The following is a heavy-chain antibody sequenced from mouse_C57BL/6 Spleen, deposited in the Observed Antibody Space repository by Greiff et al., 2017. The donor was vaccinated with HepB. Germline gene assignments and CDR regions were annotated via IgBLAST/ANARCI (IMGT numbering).Heavy chain of an antibody. CDR2: ISSGGDYI. Sequence: EVKLMESGEGLVKPGGSLKLSCAASGFTFSSYAMSWVRQTPEKRLEWVAYISSGGDYIYYADTVKGRFTISRDNARNTLYLQMSSLKSEDTAMYYCTRDLYYGNFYYAMDYWGQGTSVTVSS. V-gene: IGHV5-9-1*02. CDR3: TRDLYYGNFYYAMDY. D-gene: IGHD2-1*01. J-gene: IGHJ4*01. CDR1: GFTFSSYA.